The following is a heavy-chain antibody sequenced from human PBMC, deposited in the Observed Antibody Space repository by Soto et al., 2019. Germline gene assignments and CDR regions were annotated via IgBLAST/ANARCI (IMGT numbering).Heavy chain of an antibody. Sequence: SETLSLTCTVSGGSISGYYWSWIRQSPGKGLEWIGYVYHTGSTNYNPSLKTRVTISIDTSRNQFSLILYSVTAADTAVYYCAKHQHPNRWDAAFEYWGQGTLLTSPQ. CDR2: VYHTGST. CDR3: AKHQHPNRWDAAFEY. CDR1: GGSISGYY. V-gene: IGHV4-59*01. D-gene: IGHD6-25*01. J-gene: IGHJ4*02.